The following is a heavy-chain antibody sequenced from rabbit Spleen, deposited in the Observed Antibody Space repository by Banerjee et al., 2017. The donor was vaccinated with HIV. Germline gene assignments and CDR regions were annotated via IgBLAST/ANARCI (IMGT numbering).Heavy chain of an antibody. Sequence: LVESGGGLVQPGGSLKLSCKASGFYLNSSGVSWVRQAPGKGLEWIGYIDPIFGSVYYASWVNGRFTVSSHNAQNTLYLQMNSLTAADAATYFCARDLADVIGWNFGLWGQGTLVTVS. CDR3: ARDLADVIGWNFGL. CDR2: IDPIFGSV. J-gene: IGHJ3*01. D-gene: IGHD1-1*01. CDR1: GFYLNSSG. V-gene: IGHV1S8*01.